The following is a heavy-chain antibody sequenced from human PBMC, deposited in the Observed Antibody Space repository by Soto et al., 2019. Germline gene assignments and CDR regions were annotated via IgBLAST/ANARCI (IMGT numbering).Heavy chain of an antibody. CDR3: ARAHAPTLPFDY. V-gene: IGHV4-59*01. Sequence: SETLSLTCTGSGGSMRNVYWSWIRQPPGKRLEWIGFIFHSGNAKYNPSLKSRVTISIDTSKSQFSLSLDSVTAADTAVYFCARAHAPTLPFDYWGLGTLVTVSS. CDR1: GGSMRNVY. J-gene: IGHJ4*01. CDR2: IFHSGNA. D-gene: IGHD2-15*01.